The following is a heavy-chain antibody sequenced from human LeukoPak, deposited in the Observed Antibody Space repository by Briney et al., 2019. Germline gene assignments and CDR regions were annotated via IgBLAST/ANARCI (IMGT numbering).Heavy chain of an antibody. D-gene: IGHD5-12*01. J-gene: IGHJ4*02. CDR3: TTTADVEMATIWGFLAPPYYFDY. V-gene: IGHV3-15*01. CDR2: IKSKTDGGTT. CDR1: GSTFSSYA. Sequence: KSGGSLRLSCAASGSTFSSYAMSWVRQAPGKGLEWVGRIKSKTDGGTTDYAAPVKGRFTISRDDSKNTLYLQMNSLKTEDTAVYYCTTTADVEMATIWGFLAPPYYFDYWGQGTLVTVSS.